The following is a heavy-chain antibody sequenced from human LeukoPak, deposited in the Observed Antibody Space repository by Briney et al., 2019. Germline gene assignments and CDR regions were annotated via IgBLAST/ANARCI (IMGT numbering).Heavy chain of an antibody. CDR2: IIPIFGTA. CDR3: ATGGIRKNALDVYFYLYMDA. J-gene: IGHJ6*03. D-gene: IGHD5/OR15-5a*01. Sequence: ASVKVSCKASGGTFSSYAISWVRQAPGQGLEWMGGIIPIFGTANYAQKFQGRVTITADESTSTAYMELTSLRSDDTAVYYCATGGIRKNALDVYFYLYMDAWGTGTMVTVSS. V-gene: IGHV1-69*13. CDR1: GGTFSSYA.